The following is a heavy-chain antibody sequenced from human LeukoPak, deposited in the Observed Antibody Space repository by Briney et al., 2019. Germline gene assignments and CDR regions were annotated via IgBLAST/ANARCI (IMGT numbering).Heavy chain of an antibody. CDR1: GFNPSDHF. CDR2: SGNRADRYTT. Sequence: GGSLRLSCAASGFNPSDHFMDWVRQTPERGLEWVGRSGNRADRYTTQNAASVKGRFTISRDESNYSLYLHMSSLRTEDTAVYYCVRGHWGFDYWGRGTLVTVSS. V-gene: IGHV3-72*01. J-gene: IGHJ4*02. D-gene: IGHD7-27*01. CDR3: VRGHWGFDY.